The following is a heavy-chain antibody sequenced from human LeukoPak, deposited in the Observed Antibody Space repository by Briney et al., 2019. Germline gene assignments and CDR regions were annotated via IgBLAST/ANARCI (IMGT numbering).Heavy chain of an antibody. CDR2: INPYSGAT. V-gene: IGHV1-2*02. J-gene: IGHJ4*02. Sequence: ASVKVSYTASGYTFTGYYMHWVRQAPGQGLEWMGWINPYSGATNYAQKFQGRVTMTRDTSISTAFMDVNILSYGDTAVYYCARAHICNDLFIDYWGQGTLVTVSS. D-gene: IGHD1-1*01. CDR3: ARAHICNDLFIDY. CDR1: GYTFTGYY.